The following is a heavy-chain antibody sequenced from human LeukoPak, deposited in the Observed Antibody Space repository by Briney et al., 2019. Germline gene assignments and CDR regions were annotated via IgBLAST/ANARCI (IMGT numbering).Heavy chain of an antibody. V-gene: IGHV3-23*01. D-gene: IGHD3-10*01. CDR2: ISGSGGST. CDR3: AKPYYGSGSYYGFNYYAFDY. Sequence: PGGSLRLSCAASGLTFSSYAMSCVRQAPGKGLEWVSIISGSGGSTNYADSVKGRFTISRDNSKNTLYLQMNSLRAEDTAVYYCAKPYYGSGSYYGFNYYAFDYWGQGTLVTVSS. CDR1: GLTFSSYA. J-gene: IGHJ4*02.